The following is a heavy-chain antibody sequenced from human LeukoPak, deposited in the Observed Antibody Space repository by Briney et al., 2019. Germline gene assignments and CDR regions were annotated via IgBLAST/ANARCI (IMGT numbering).Heavy chain of an antibody. CDR2: IYYSGST. CDR1: GGSISSYY. V-gene: IGHV4-59*01. J-gene: IGHJ4*02. Sequence: PSETLSLTCTVSGGSISSYYWSWIRQPPGKGLEWIGYIYYSGSTNYNPSLKSRVTISVDTSKNQFSLKLSSVTAADTAVYYCARLRDVATYDYWGQGTLVTVSS. CDR3: ARLRDVATYDY. D-gene: IGHD5-12*01.